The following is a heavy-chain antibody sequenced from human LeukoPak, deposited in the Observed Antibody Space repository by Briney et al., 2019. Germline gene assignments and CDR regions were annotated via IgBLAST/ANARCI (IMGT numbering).Heavy chain of an antibody. CDR2: IFYTGRV. CDR1: GGSISSGVYY. J-gene: IGHJ4*01. D-gene: IGHD1-26*01. CDR3: ARTVGARTFYFDH. Sequence: SQTLSLTCTVSGGSISSGVYYWSWIRQHPGKGLEWMGYIFYTGRVSYNPSLKSRITISVDSTRNYFSLEVSSVTAADTAVYYCARTVGARTFYFDHWGHGTLVTVSS. V-gene: IGHV4-31*03.